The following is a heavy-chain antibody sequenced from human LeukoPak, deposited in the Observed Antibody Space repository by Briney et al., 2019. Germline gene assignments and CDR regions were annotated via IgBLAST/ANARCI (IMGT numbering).Heavy chain of an antibody. D-gene: IGHD6-13*01. Sequence: SETLSLTCAVCGGSFSGYYWSWIRQPPGKGLEWIGEINHSGSTNYNPSLKSRVTISVDTSKNQFSLKLSSVTAADTAVYYCACGYSSSWYYDAFDIWGQGTRVTVSS. V-gene: IGHV4-34*01. CDR2: INHSGST. CDR1: GGSFSGYY. J-gene: IGHJ3*02. CDR3: ACGYSSSWYYDAFDI.